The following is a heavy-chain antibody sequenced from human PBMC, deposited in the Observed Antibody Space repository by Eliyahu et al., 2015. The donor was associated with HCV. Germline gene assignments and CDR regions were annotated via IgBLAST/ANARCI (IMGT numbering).Heavy chain of an antibody. V-gene: IGHV3-23*01. Sequence: EVQLLESGGGLVQPGGSLRLSCAASGFTFSSYAXSWVRQGPGKGLXWXXAISGSGGSTYYADSVKGRFTISRDNSKNTLYLQMNSLRAEDTAVYYCSNLGELSLYRTDDAFDIWGQGTMVTVSS. CDR2: ISGSGGST. D-gene: IGHD3-16*02. CDR3: SNLGELSLYRTDDAFDI. CDR1: GFTFSSYA. J-gene: IGHJ3*02.